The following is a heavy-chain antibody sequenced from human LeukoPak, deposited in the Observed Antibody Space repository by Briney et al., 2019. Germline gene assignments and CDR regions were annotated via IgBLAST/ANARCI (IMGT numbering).Heavy chain of an antibody. J-gene: IGHJ5*02. V-gene: IGHV4-59*11. CDR2: ISYSGSA. D-gene: IGHD4-17*01. Sequence: SETLSLTCTVSGGSISNHYWSWIRQPPGKGLEWIGYISYSGSANYNPSLKSRVTISGDTSKNQFSPKLSSVTAADTAVYYCAGGKGYGDYSNWFDPWGQGTLVTVSS. CDR1: GGSISNHY. CDR3: AGGKGYGDYSNWFDP.